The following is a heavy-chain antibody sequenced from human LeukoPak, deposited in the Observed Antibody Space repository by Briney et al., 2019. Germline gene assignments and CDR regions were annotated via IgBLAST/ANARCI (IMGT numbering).Heavy chain of an antibody. Sequence: GESLKISCKGSGYTFTNYWIDWVRQMPGKGLEWMGIIYPGDSDTRYSPSFQGQVTISADKSISTAYLQWSSLKASDTAMYYCARALDTIFGVVPFDYWGQGTLVTVSS. J-gene: IGHJ4*02. D-gene: IGHD3-3*01. CDR1: GYTFTNYW. CDR3: ARALDTIFGVVPFDY. V-gene: IGHV5-51*01. CDR2: IYPGDSDT.